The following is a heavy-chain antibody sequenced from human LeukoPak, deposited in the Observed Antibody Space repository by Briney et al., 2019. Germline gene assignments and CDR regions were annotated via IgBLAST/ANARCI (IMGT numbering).Heavy chain of an antibody. CDR3: ARGLCERCGHTLGL. V-gene: IGHV3-74*03. J-gene: IGHJ1*01. CDR2: INSDGSST. CDR1: GFTFSNYW. D-gene: IGHD2-21*01. Sequence: GGSLRLSCAASGFTFSNYWMHWVRQVPGKGLVWVSRINSDGSSTEHADSVKGRFTISRDNAKNTLYLQMDSLRAEDTAVYHRARGLCERCGHTLGLWAQATLVTVSS.